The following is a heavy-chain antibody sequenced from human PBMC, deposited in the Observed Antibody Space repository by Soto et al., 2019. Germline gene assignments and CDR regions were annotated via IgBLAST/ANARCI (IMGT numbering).Heavy chain of an antibody. CDR1: GFPFSSYW. V-gene: IGHV3-7*01. J-gene: IGHJ4*01. CDR2: IKQDGSEK. Sequence: EVRLVESGGGLVQPGGSLRLSCAASGFPFSSYWMSWVGQAPGKGLEWVSNIKQDGSEKYYVASLKGRFTISRDNAKNSLYLQVNTLRAEDTAFYCCARYYGGYCSTTSCRFDYWGHGTLVTDSS. CDR3: ARYYGGYCSTTSCRFDY. D-gene: IGHD2-2*01.